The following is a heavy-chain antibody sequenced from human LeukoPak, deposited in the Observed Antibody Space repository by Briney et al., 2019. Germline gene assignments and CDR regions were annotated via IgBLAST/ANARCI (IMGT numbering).Heavy chain of an antibody. D-gene: IGHD6-13*01. Sequence: GGSLRLSCAASGFTFSSYAMSWVRQAPGKGLEWVSAISGSGGSTYYADSVKGRFTISRDNSKNTLYLQINSLRSQDTPWYYFAKDQGSSWSEPFGPWGQGTLVTVSS. V-gene: IGHV3-23*01. CDR1: GFTFSSYA. CDR3: AKDQGSSWSEPFGP. CDR2: ISGSGGST. J-gene: IGHJ5*02.